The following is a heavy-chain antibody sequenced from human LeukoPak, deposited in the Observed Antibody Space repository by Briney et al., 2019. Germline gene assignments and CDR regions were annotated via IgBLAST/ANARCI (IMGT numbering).Heavy chain of an antibody. CDR3: AKDPRVWFGDDAFDI. J-gene: IGHJ3*02. Sequence: TGGSLRLSCAASGSTFSSYAMSWVRQAPGKGLEWVAAISGSGGRTYYADSVKGRFTISRGNSKNTLYLQMNSLRAEDTAVYYCAKDPRVWFGDDAFDIWGQGTMVTVSS. CDR2: ISGSGGRT. D-gene: IGHD3-10*01. CDR1: GSTFSSYA. V-gene: IGHV3-23*01.